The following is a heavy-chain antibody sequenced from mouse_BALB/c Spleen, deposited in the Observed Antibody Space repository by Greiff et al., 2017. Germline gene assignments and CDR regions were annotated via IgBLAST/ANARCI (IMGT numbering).Heavy chain of an antibody. D-gene: IGHD1-2*01. CDR2: ISSGGGNT. CDR1: GFTFSSYT. V-gene: IGHV5-9*03. Sequence: EVKLVESGGGLVKPGGSLKLSCAASGFTFSSYTMSWVRQTPEKRLEWVATISSGGGNTYYPDSVKGRFTISRDNAKNNLYLQMSSLRSEDTALYYCARSLRLRAMDYWGQGTSVTVSS. CDR3: ARSLRLRAMDY. J-gene: IGHJ4*01.